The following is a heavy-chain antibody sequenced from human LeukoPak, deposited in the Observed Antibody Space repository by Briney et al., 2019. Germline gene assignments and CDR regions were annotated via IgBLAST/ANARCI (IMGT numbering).Heavy chain of an antibody. CDR1: GFTFSSYW. J-gene: IGHJ4*02. Sequence: GGSLRLSCAASGFTFSSYWMHWVRQAPGKGLVWVSRIKSDGSAKNNADSVKGRFTISRDNAKNTLYLQMNSLRAEDTAVYYCAMRNSSGWYYFDVWGQGTLVTVS. CDR2: IKSDGSAK. D-gene: IGHD6-19*01. V-gene: IGHV3-74*01. CDR3: AMRNSSGWYYFDV.